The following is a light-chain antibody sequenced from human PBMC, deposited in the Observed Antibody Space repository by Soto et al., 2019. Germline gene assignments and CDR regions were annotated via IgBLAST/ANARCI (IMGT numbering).Light chain of an antibody. J-gene: IGLJ1*01. CDR2: DVS. V-gene: IGLV2-14*01. CDR1: SSDVGGYNY. Sequence: QSVLTQPASVSGSPGQSITIPCTGTSSDVGGYNYVSWYQQHPGKAPKLMIYDVSNRPSGVSNRFSGSKSGNTASLTISGLQAEDEADYYCSSYTSISTPLYVFGTGTKVTVL. CDR3: SSYTSISTPLYV.